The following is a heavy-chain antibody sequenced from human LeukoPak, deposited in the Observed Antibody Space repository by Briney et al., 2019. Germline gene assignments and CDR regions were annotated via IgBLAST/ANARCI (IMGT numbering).Heavy chain of an antibody. J-gene: IGHJ4*02. V-gene: IGHV3-48*03. CDR1: GFTFSSYE. Sequence: GGSLRLSCAASGFTFSSYEMDWVRQAPGKGLEWVSYISSSGSTIYYADSVKGRFTISRDNAKNSLYLQMNSLRAEDTAVYFCARRSGVAVAGAFDYWGQGTLVTVSS. CDR3: ARRSGVAVAGAFDY. D-gene: IGHD6-19*01. CDR2: ISSSGSTI.